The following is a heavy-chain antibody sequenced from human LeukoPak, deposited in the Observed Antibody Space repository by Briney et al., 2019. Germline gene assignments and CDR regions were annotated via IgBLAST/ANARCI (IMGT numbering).Heavy chain of an antibody. D-gene: IGHD3-10*01. J-gene: IGHJ4*02. V-gene: IGHV4-34*01. CDR2: INHSGST. CDR1: GGSFSGYY. Sequence: PSETLSLTCAVYGGSFSGYYWSWIRQPPGKGLEWIGEINHSGSTNYNPSPKSRVTISVDTSKNQFSLKLSSVTAADTAVYYCASRPLYPTYYYGSGSYPFDYWGQGTLVTVSS. CDR3: ASRPLYPTYYYGSGSYPFDY.